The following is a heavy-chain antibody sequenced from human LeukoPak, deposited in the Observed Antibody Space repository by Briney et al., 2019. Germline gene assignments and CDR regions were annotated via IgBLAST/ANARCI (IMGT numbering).Heavy chain of an antibody. CDR3: ARVLLSSGSST. J-gene: IGHJ5*02. CDR1: GGSISSGDYP. V-gene: IGHV4-30-2*01. D-gene: IGHD3-22*01. CDR2: IFHTGHT. Sequence: SETLSLTCAVSGGSISSGDYPWSWIRQPPGKGLEWMGYIFHTGHTSYNPSLKSRVTISVDMSKNQFSLKVSSVTAADTAAYYCARVLLSSGSSTWGQGTLVTVSS.